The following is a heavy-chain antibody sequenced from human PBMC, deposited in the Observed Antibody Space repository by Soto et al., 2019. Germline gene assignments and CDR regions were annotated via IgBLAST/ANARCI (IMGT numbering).Heavy chain of an antibody. D-gene: IGHD2-8*01. J-gene: IGHJ6*02. Sequence: SVKVSCKASGGTFSCYALSWVRQAPGQGLEWMGGIIPIFGTANYAQKFQGRVTITADESTSTAYMELSSLRSEDTAVYYCARVYCTNGVCSFLYYYYVMDVWGQGTTVTVSS. V-gene: IGHV1-69*13. CDR1: GGTFSCYA. CDR2: IIPIFGTA. CDR3: ARVYCTNGVCSFLYYYYVMDV.